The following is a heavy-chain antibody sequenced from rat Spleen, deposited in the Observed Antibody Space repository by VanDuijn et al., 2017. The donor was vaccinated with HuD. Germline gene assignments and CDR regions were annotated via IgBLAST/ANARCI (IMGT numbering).Heavy chain of an antibody. CDR3: VRQGYLRDWYFDF. D-gene: IGHD2-7*01. Sequence: DVQLVESGGGLVQPGRSLKLSCAASGLSFSNYDMAWVRQAPTKGLEWVASISYDGGSTYYRDSVKGRFTISRDNAKSSLYLQMDSLRSADTATYYCVRQGYLRDWYFDFWGPGNMVTVSS. CDR2: ISYDGGST. CDR1: GLSFSNYD. J-gene: IGHJ1*01. V-gene: IGHV5-20*01.